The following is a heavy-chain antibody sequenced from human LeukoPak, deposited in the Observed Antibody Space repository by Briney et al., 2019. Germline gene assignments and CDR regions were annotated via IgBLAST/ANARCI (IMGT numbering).Heavy chain of an antibody. CDR1: GFTFDDYA. V-gene: IGHV3-9*01. J-gene: IGHJ3*02. Sequence: GGSLRLSCAASGFTFDDYAMHWVRQAPGKGLEWVSGISWNSGSIGYADSVKGRFTISRDNSKNTLYLQMNSLRAEDTAVYYCARAGFGPDAFDIWGQGTMVTVSS. CDR3: ARAGFGPDAFDI. CDR2: ISWNSGSI. D-gene: IGHD3-10*01.